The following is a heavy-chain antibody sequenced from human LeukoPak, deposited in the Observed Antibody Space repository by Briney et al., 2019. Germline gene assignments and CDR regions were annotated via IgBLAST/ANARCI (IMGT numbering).Heavy chain of an antibody. CDR2: IYSSVT. CDR1: GFTVSSNS. J-gene: IGHJ4*02. D-gene: IGHD4/OR15-4a*01. Sequence: GGSLRLSRTVSGFTVSSNSMSWVRQAPGKGLEWVSFIYSSVTDYSDSVKGRFTISRDNSKNTLYLQMNSLRAEDTAVYYCAGRAGAYSHPYDYWGQGTLVTVSS. CDR3: AGRAGAYSHPYDY. V-gene: IGHV3-53*01.